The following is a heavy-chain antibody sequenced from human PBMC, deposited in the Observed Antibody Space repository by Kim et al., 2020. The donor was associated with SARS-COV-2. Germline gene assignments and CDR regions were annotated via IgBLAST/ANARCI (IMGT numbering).Heavy chain of an antibody. Sequence: SVKGRFTISRDNAKNSLYLQMNSLRAEDTAVYYCATSLRFLEWLSIPAGYWGQGTLVTVSS. V-gene: IGHV3-21*01. D-gene: IGHD3-3*01. J-gene: IGHJ4*02. CDR3: ATSLRFLEWLSIPAGY.